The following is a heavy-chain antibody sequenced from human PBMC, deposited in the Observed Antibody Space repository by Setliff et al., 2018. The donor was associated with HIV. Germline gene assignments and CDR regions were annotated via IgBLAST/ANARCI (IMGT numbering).Heavy chain of an antibody. CDR1: GGSFSGYY. CDR2: INHSGST. CDR3: AAASSWDPLLDY. J-gene: IGHJ4*02. Sequence: SETLSLTCAVYGGSFSGYYWSWIRQPPGKGLEWIGEINHSGSTNYNPSLKSRVTISVDTSKNQFSLKLRSVTAADMAVYYCAAASSWDPLLDYWGQGTLVTVSS. D-gene: IGHD6-13*01. V-gene: IGHV4-34*01.